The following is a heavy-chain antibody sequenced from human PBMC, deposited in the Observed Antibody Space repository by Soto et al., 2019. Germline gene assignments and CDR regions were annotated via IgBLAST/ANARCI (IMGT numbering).Heavy chain of an antibody. CDR2: INAHSGGT. Sequence: ASVKVSCKASGFSFTGYYIHWLRQAPGQGLEWMGWINAHSGGTEYAQKFQGRVTLTRDTSIATAYLTLTSLTSDDTALYYCAKDLTRQLAYWLDPWGQGTQVPSP. CDR1: GFSFTGYY. J-gene: IGHJ5*02. D-gene: IGHD6-6*01. CDR3: AKDLTRQLAYWLDP. V-gene: IGHV1-2*02.